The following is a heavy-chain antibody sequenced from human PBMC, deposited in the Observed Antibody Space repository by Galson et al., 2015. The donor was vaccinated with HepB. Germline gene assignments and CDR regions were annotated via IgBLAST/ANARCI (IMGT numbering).Heavy chain of an antibody. J-gene: IGHJ6*02. Sequence: SETLSLTCTVSGGSIVSYYWNWIRQPPGKGLEWIGFVYYSGATNYNPSLKSRVTMSADTSKNQISLELRSVSAADTAVYYCARGGYDVVWGSYRNRYGMDVWGQGTTVTVS. V-gene: IGHV4-59*01. CDR1: GGSIVSYY. CDR3: ARGGYDVVWGSYRNRYGMDV. D-gene: IGHD3-16*02. CDR2: VYYSGAT.